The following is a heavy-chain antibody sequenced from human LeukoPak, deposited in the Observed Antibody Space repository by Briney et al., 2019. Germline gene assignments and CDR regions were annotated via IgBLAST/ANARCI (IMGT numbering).Heavy chain of an antibody. CDR3: AKAYRGSGYFALVAFDI. Sequence: GGSLRLSCAASGFTFSSYGMHWVRQAPGKGLEWVAVISYDGSNKYYADSVKGRFTISRDNSKNTLYLQMNSLRAEDTAVYYCAKAYRGSGYFALVAFDIWVQGIMVTVS. J-gene: IGHJ3*02. D-gene: IGHD3-22*01. CDR1: GFTFSSYG. CDR2: ISYDGSNK. V-gene: IGHV3-30*18.